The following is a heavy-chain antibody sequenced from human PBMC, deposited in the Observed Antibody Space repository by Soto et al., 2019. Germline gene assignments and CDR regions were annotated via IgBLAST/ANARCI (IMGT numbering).Heavy chain of an antibody. J-gene: IGHJ4*02. D-gene: IGHD5-12*01. CDR1: GGSFSGYY. CDR3: ARLGGLRLIHY. V-gene: IGHV4-34*01. CDR2: INHSGST. Sequence: SETLSLTCAVYGGSFSGYYWSWIRQPPGKGLEWIGEINHSGSTNYNPSLKSRVTISVDTSKNQFSLKLSSVTAADTAVYYCARLGGLRLIHYWGQGTLVTVSS.